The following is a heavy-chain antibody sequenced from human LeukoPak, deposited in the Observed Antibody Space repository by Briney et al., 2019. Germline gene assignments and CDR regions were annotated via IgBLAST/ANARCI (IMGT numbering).Heavy chain of an antibody. Sequence: PGGSLRLSCAASGFTFSDYYMSWIRQAPGKGLEWVSYIGSSGSTIYYADSVKGRFTISRNNAKNSLYLQMNSLRAEDTAVYYCARFFLTGYYTDYWGQGTLVTVSS. V-gene: IGHV3-11*04. CDR2: IGSSGSTI. D-gene: IGHD3-9*01. CDR3: ARFFLTGYYTDY. J-gene: IGHJ4*02. CDR1: GFTFSDYY.